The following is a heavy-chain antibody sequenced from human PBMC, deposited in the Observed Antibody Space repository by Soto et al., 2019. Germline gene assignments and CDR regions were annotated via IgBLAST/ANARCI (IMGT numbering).Heavy chain of an antibody. CDR2: IYPGDSDT. J-gene: IGHJ6*02. V-gene: IGHV5-51*01. CDR1: GYSFTSYW. Sequence: PGESLKISCKGSGYSFTSYWIGWVRQMPGKGLEWMGIIYPGDSDTRYSPSFQGQVTISADKSISTAYLQWSSLKASDTAMYYCARHVAYSGYENKIYYYYGMDAWGQGTTVTVSS. CDR3: ARHVAYSGYENKIYYYYGMDA. D-gene: IGHD5-12*01.